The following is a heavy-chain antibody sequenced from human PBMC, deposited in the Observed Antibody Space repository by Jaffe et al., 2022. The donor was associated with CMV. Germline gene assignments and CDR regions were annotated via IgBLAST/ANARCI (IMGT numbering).Heavy chain of an antibody. V-gene: IGHV3-73*01. J-gene: IGHJ6*03. CDR2: IRSKANSYAT. D-gene: IGHD5-18*01. Sequence: EVQLVESGGGLVQPGGSLKLSCAASGFTFSGSAMHWVRQASGKGLEWVGRIRSKANSYATAYAASVKGRFTISRDDSKNTAYLQMNSLKTEDTAVYYCTRDVDTAMVTELGYYYYYMDVWGKGTTVTVSS. CDR1: GFTFSGSA. CDR3: TRDVDTAMVTELGYYYYYMDV.